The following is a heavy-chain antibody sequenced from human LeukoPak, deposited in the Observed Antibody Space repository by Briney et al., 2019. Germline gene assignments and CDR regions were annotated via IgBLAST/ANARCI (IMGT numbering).Heavy chain of an antibody. Sequence: GGSLRLSCAASGFTFSSYTMSWVRQAPGKGLEWVSGVSGSGGNIHYANSVKGRFTISRDNSKNTLYLQMNSLRAEDTAVYYCAASLPNIVVVPATKGPFGYWGQGALVTVSS. D-gene: IGHD2-2*01. CDR1: GFTFSSYT. V-gene: IGHV3-23*01. CDR3: AASLPNIVVVPATKGPFGY. CDR2: VSGSGGNI. J-gene: IGHJ4*02.